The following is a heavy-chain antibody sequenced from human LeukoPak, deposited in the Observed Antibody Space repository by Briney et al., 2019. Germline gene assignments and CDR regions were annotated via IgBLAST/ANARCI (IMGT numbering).Heavy chain of an antibody. D-gene: IGHD6-19*01. CDR3: ARGPVAGDVSFDY. Sequence: ASVKVSCKASGNTFTGYYTHWVRQAPGQGLEWMGWINPNSGGTNYAQNFQGRVTMTRDTSITTAYMELSSLRSDDTAMYYCARGPVAGDVSFDYWDQGTLVTVSS. CDR2: INPNSGGT. V-gene: IGHV1-2*02. CDR1: GNTFTGYY. J-gene: IGHJ4*02.